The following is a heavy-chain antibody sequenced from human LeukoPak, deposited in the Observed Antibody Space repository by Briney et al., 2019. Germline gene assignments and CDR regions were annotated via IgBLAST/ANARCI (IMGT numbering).Heavy chain of an antibody. CDR3: TREYGSGSYYDNDY. J-gene: IGHJ4*02. CDR1: GFTFGDYA. D-gene: IGHD3-10*01. V-gene: IGHV3-49*04. Sequence: GGSLRLSCTASGFTFGDYAMSWVRQAPGKGLEWVGFIRSKAYGGTTEYAASVKGRFTISRDDSKSIAYLQMNSLKTEDTAVYYCTREYGSGSYYDNDYWGQGTLVTVSS. CDR2: IRSKAYGGTT.